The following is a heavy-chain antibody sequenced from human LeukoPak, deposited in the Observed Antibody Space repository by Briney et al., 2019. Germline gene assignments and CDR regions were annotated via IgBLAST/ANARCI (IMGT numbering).Heavy chain of an antibody. V-gene: IGHV1-18*01. J-gene: IGHJ4*02. CDR2: ISAYNGNT. CDR3: ARENYDDSSGPIDY. Sequence: ASVKVSCKASGYTFTSYGISWVRQAPGQGLEWMGWISAYNGNTNYAQKLQGRVTMTTDTSTSTAYMELRSLRSDDTAVYYCARENYDDSSGPIDYWGQGTLVTVSS. CDR1: GYTFTSYG. D-gene: IGHD3-22*01.